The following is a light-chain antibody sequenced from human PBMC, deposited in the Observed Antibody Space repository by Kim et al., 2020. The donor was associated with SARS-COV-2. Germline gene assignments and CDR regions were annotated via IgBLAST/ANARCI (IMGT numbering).Light chain of an antibody. V-gene: IGKV2-28*01. CDR2: LGS. J-gene: IGKJ5*01. CDR1: QSLLHSNGYNY. Sequence: DIVMTQSPLSLPVTPGEPASISCRSSQSLLHSNGYNYLDWYLQKPGQSPQLLIYLGSNRASGVPDRFSGSGSGTDFTLKISRVEAGDVGVYYCMQAIHTPITFGQGTRLEIK. CDR3: MQAIHTPIT.